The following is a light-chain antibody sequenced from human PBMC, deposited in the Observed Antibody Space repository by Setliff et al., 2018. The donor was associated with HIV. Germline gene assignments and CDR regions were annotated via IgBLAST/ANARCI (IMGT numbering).Light chain of an antibody. V-gene: IGLV2-23*02. J-gene: IGLJ2*01. CDR3: CSYVNGDTWI. CDR1: LTDIGNYES. CDR2: DVS. Sequence: QSVLTQPASVSGSPGQSINISCSGSLTDIGNYESTSWYQQHPGEVPKRLIYDVSKRPSGISSRFSGSKSGNTASLTISGLQAEDEADYYCCSYVNGDTWIFGGGTKVTVL.